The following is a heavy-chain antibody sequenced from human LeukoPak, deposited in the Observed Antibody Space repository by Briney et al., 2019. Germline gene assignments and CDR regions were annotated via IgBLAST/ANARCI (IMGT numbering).Heavy chain of an antibody. CDR3: AKVAAVLLWFGEVDY. CDR2: ISSSSSYI. J-gene: IGHJ4*02. Sequence: GGSLRLSCTASGFTFSSYSMNWVRQAPGKGLEWVSSISSSSSYIYYADSVKGRFTISRDNAKNSLYLQMNSLRAEDTAVYYCAKVAAVLLWFGEVDYWGQGTLVTVSS. D-gene: IGHD3-10*01. CDR1: GFTFSSYS. V-gene: IGHV3-21*01.